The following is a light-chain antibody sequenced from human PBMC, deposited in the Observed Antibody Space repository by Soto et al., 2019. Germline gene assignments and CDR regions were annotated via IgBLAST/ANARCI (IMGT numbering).Light chain of an antibody. CDR2: GAS. V-gene: IGKV3-20*01. Sequence: EIVLKQSPGTLSVSPWERATVSCMASQTVSSGFLAWYQQKVGQAPRLLIYGASTRATGIPDRFSGSGSGTDFTLTIDRLGPEDFAVYYCHQYYSSPTTFGGGTKV. CDR1: QTVSSGF. J-gene: IGKJ4*01. CDR3: HQYYSSPTT.